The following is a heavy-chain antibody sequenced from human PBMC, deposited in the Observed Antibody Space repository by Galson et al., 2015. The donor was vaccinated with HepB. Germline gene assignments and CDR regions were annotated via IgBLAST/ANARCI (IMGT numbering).Heavy chain of an antibody. D-gene: IGHD3-9*01. J-gene: IGHJ4*02. CDR2: IDPAGSYT. V-gene: IGHV5-10-1*01. CDR3: SRDPNTYYDILTGYYRVY. Sequence: QSGAELKQPGESLRISCKGSGYSFPSYWSSWVRQLPGKGLEWMGRIDPAGSYTNYSATPQGHVTISVDKSVDTAYLQWSSLKALDTAMYYCSRDPNTYYDILTGYYRVYWGQGTLVTVSS. CDR1: GYSFPSYW.